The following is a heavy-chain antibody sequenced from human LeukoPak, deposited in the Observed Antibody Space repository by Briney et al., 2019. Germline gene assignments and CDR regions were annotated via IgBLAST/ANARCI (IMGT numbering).Heavy chain of an antibody. D-gene: IGHD5-18*01. CDR2: ISGSGSTI. CDR3: ARDGMGGYSYGYYFDYYYYGMDV. Sequence: GGSLRLSCAASGFTFSSCSMNWVRQAPGKGLEWVSYISGSGSTIYYADSVKGRFTISRDNAKNSLYLQMNSLRAEDTAVYYCARDGMGGYSYGYYFDYYYYGMDVWGQGTTVTVSS. V-gene: IGHV3-48*04. CDR1: GFTFSSCS. J-gene: IGHJ6*02.